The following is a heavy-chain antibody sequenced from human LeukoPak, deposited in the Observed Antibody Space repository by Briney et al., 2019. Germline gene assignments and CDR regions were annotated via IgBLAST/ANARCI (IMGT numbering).Heavy chain of an antibody. J-gene: IGHJ4*02. D-gene: IGHD4-17*01. V-gene: IGHV3-48*02. CDR1: GGSISSSS. CDR2: ITSGSSPI. CDR3: ARRAYGDDSFDY. Sequence: ETLSLTCTVSGGSISSSSYYWGWIRQPPGKGLEWVSYITSGSSPIYYADSVKGRFTISRDNAKNSLYLQMNSLRDEDTAVYYCARRAYGDDSFDYWGQGTLVTVSS.